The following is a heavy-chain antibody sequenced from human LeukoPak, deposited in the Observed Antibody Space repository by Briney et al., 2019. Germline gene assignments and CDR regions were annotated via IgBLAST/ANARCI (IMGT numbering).Heavy chain of an antibody. CDR3: ARGPGLHYDILTGYSSTGGDY. CDR1: GGSFSGYY. V-gene: IGHV4-34*01. J-gene: IGHJ4*02. CDR2: INHSGST. D-gene: IGHD3-9*01. Sequence: TSETLSLTCAVYGGSFSGYYWSWIRQPPGKGLEWIGEINHSGSTNCNPSLKSRVTISVDTSKNQFSLKLSSVTAADTAVYYCARGPGLHYDILTGYSSTGGDYWGQGTLVTVSS.